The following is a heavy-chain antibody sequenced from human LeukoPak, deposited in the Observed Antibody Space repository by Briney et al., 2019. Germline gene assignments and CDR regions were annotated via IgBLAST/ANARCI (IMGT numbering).Heavy chain of an antibody. V-gene: IGHV3-30*04. J-gene: IGHJ3*02. D-gene: IGHD2-21*02. Sequence: PGGSLRLSCAASGFTFSSYAMHWVRQAPGKGLEWVAVISYDGSNKYYADSVKGRFTISRDNSKNTLYLQMDSLRAEDTAVYYCARGLVTDAFDIWGQGTMVTVSS. CDR2: ISYDGSNK. CDR3: ARGLVTDAFDI. CDR1: GFTFSSYA.